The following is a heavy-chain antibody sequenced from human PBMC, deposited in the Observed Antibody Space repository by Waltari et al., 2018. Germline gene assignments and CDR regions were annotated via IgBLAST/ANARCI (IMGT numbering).Heavy chain of an antibody. V-gene: IGHV1-2*02. D-gene: IGHD2-2*01. Sequence: QVQLVQSGAEVTKPGAPVQVSGKASGSLFHGHYTHWVRQDPGKGLEWRGWINPNSGGTNYAQKFQGRVTMTRDTSISTAYMELSRLRSDDTAVYYCARERDIVVVPAATLPDYWGQGTLVTVSS. CDR1: GSLFHGHY. CDR2: INPNSGGT. CDR3: ARERDIVVVPAATLPDY. J-gene: IGHJ4*02.